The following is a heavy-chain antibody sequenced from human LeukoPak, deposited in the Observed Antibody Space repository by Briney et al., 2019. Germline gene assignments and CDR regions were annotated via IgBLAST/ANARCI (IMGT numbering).Heavy chain of an antibody. CDR3: ARTPPMEYYDSPPYYYMDV. V-gene: IGHV1-69*05. CDR2: IIPIFGTA. CDR1: GGTFSSYA. Sequence: ASVKVSCKASGGTFSSYAISWVRQAPGQGLEWMGGIIPIFGTANYAQKFQGRVTITTDESTSTAHMELSSLRSEDTAVYYCARTPPMEYYDSPPYYYMDVWGKGTTVTVSS. J-gene: IGHJ6*03. D-gene: IGHD3-22*01.